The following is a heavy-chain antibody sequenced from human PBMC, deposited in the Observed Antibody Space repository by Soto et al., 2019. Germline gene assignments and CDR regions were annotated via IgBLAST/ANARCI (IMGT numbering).Heavy chain of an antibody. D-gene: IGHD7-27*01. Sequence: EVRLVESGGGSVKPEGSLRLSCAASGLRLSDGWMNWVRQTPGKGLEWVGRIKSKADGGAVDYSAPVNGRFTISRDYSDNMLSLQLNNLKADATGIYYCTRRPKAGDAGVDALAYWGQGALVTVSS. CDR3: TRRPKAGDAGVDALAY. CDR1: GLRLSDGW. J-gene: IGHJ4*02. V-gene: IGHV3-15*07. CDR2: IKSKADGGAV.